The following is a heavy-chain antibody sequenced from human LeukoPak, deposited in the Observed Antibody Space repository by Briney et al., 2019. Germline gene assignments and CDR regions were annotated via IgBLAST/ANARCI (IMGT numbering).Heavy chain of an antibody. CDR3: AKDDFLRRIFGVVTIPYYFDY. J-gene: IGHJ4*02. Sequence: GGSLRLSCAASGFIFSAYAMSWVRQAPGKGLEWVSAISGSGGSTYYADSVKGRFTISRDNSKNTLYLQMNSPRAEDTAVYYCAKDDFLRRIFGVVTIPYYFDYWGQGTLVTVSS. CDR1: GFIFSAYA. CDR2: ISGSGGST. V-gene: IGHV3-23*01. D-gene: IGHD3-3*01.